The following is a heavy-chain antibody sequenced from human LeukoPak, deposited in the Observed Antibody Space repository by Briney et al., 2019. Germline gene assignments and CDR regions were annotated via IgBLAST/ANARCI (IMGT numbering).Heavy chain of an antibody. CDR3: ARAAPNLDYGDLNYFDY. CDR2: IYTSGST. J-gene: IGHJ4*02. CDR1: GGSISSYY. Sequence: SETLSLTCTVSGGSISSYYWGGIRKPPGKGLGGIGYIYTSGSTNYNPSLKSRVTISVDTSKNQFSLKLSSVTAADTAVYYCARAAPNLDYGDLNYFDYWGQGTLVTVSS. D-gene: IGHD4-17*01. V-gene: IGHV4-4*09.